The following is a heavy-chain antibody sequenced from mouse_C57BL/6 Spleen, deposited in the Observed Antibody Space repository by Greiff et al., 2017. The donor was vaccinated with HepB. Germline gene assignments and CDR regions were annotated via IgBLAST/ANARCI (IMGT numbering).Heavy chain of an antibody. CDR3: AREENGYDGNYYAMDY. V-gene: IGHV1-26*01. CDR1: GYTFTDYY. D-gene: IGHD2-2*01. J-gene: IGHJ4*01. Sequence: EVKLQQSGPELVKPGASVKISCKASGYTFTDYYMNWVKQSHGKGLEWIGDINPNNGGTSYNQKFKGKATLTVDKSSSTAYMELRSLTSEDSAVYYCAREENGYDGNYYAMDYWGQGTSVTVSS. CDR2: INPNNGGT.